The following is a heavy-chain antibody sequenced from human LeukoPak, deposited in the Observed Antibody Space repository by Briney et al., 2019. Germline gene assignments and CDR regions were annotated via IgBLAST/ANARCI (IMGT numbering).Heavy chain of an antibody. CDR2: IKQDGSEK. CDR1: GLTLSSYW. V-gene: IGHV3-7*01. D-gene: IGHD4-17*01. Sequence: GGSLRLSCAASGLTLSSYWMGWVRQAPGKGLEWVANIKQDGSEKYYVDSVEGRFTISRDNAKNSLYLQMNSLRAEDTAVYYCAREGYGPLDFWGQGTLVTVSS. J-gene: IGHJ4*02. CDR3: AREGYGPLDF.